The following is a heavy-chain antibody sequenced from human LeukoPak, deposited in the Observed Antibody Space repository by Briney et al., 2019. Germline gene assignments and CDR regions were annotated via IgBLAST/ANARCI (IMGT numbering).Heavy chain of an antibody. J-gene: IGHJ3*02. CDR2: IGTAGDT. D-gene: IGHD6-19*01. CDR3: ARGGRSSGWYWAFDI. Sequence: GGSLRLSCAASGFTFSSYDMHWVRQATGKGLEWVSAIGTAGDTYYPGSVKGRFAISRENAKNSLYLQMNSLRAGDTAVYYCARGGRSSGWYWAFDIWGQGTMVTVSS. V-gene: IGHV3-13*01. CDR1: GFTFSSYD.